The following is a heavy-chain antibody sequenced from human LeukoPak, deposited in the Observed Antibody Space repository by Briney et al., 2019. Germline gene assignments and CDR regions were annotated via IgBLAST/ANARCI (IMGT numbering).Heavy chain of an antibody. V-gene: IGHV4-30-4*08. Sequence: IPSETLSLTCTVSGGSISSGDYYWSWIRQPPGKGLEWIGYIYYSGSTYYNPSLKSRVTISVDTSKNQFSLKLSSVTAADTAVYYCARGGGYTLHYYYYMDVWGKGTTVTVSS. J-gene: IGHJ6*03. CDR3: ARGGGYTLHYYYYMDV. CDR1: GGSISSGDYY. D-gene: IGHD6-13*01. CDR2: IYYSGST.